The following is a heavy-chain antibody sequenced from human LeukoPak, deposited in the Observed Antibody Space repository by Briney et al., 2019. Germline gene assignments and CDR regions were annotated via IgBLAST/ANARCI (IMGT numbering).Heavy chain of an antibody. J-gene: IGHJ4*02. CDR3: ARGPAGYYDY. Sequence: SETLSLTCAVYGGSFSGYHWSWIRQPSGKGLEWIGEINHSGSTNYNPSLKSRVTISVDTSKNQFSLKLSSVTAADTAVYYCARGPAGYYDYWGQGTLVTVSS. CDR2: INHSGST. CDR1: GGSFSGYH. V-gene: IGHV4-34*01.